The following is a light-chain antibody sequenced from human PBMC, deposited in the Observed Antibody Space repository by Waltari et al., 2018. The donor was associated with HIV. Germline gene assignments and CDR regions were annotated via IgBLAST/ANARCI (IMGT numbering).Light chain of an antibody. V-gene: IGLV2-14*01. CDR2: DVR. Sequence: QSALTQPASVSGSPGQSIPISCSGTGSDIGTYDYVSWYQQYPGKAPQLMIYDVRHRPSGVSNRFSGSKSGNTASLTISGLQAEDEADYYCSSFTSSSPLYVFGTGTKVTVL. CDR1: GSDIGTYDY. CDR3: SSFTSSSPLYV. J-gene: IGLJ1*01.